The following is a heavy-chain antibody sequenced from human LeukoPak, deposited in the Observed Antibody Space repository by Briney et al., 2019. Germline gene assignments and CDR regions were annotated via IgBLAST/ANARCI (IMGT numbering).Heavy chain of an antibody. Sequence: ASVKISCKASGYTFTSYYIHWVRQAPGQGLEWMGIIRPSGGRASYPQNFQGRVTMTMDMTASTVHMELISLTSEDTAMYYCAREPPESFRFDYWGQGAPVTVSS. V-gene: IGHV1-46*01. CDR2: IRPSGGRA. J-gene: IGHJ4*02. CDR1: GYTFTSYY. CDR3: AREPPESFRFDY. D-gene: IGHD3-16*02.